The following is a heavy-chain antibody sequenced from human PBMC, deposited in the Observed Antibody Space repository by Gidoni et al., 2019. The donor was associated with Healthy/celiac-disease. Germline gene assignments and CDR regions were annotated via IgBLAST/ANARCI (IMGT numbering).Heavy chain of an antibody. CDR2: ISGSGGST. D-gene: IGHD2-21*02. V-gene: IGHV3-23*01. Sequence: EVQLLESGGGLVQPGGSLRLSWAASGFTLSSYAMSCVRQAPGKGLEWVSAISGSGGSTYYADSVKGRFTISRDNSKNTLYLQMNSLRAEDTAVYYCAKGYGGNSFFPFDYWGQGTLVTVSS. CDR1: GFTLSSYA. CDR3: AKGYGGNSFFPFDY. J-gene: IGHJ4*02.